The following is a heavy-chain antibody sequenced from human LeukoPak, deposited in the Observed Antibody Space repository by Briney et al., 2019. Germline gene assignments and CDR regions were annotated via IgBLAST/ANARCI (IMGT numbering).Heavy chain of an antibody. D-gene: IGHD6-19*01. CDR2: INSDGSST. V-gene: IGHV3-74*01. J-gene: IGHJ4*02. Sequence: GGSLRLSCAASGFTFSSYWMHWVRQVPGKGLVWVSRINSDGSSTSSADSVKGRFTITRDNAKNTLYLQMNSLRAEDTAVYYCARGWLSRGSFFDYWGQGTLVTVSS. CDR1: GFTFSSYW. CDR3: ARGWLSRGSFFDY.